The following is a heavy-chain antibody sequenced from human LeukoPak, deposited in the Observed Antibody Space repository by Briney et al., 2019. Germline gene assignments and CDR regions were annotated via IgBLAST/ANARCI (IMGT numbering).Heavy chain of an antibody. J-gene: IGHJ3*01. CDR3: ARYRGKGTSWPLDV. CDR1: GFMFSDIC. V-gene: IGHV3-7*02. Sequence: GGSLTLSCAASGFMFSDICMSWVRHAPGKGRECVANIKKDDRDKYYVDSVKRRFTISRYNAKNSLDLQMNSLRGKDTAVYYCARYRGKGTSWPLDVWGQGTIVTASS. CDR2: IKKDDRDK. D-gene: IGHD1-26*01.